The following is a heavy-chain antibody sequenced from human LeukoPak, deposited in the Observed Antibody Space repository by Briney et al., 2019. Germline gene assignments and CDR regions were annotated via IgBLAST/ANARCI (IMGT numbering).Heavy chain of an antibody. CDR2: VYYSGST. CDR1: GFTFSSYA. CDR3: AIRIVGATTDFDY. D-gene: IGHD1-26*01. J-gene: IGHJ4*02. V-gene: IGHV4-38-2*01. Sequence: PGGSLRLSCAASGFTFSSYAMSWVRQAPGKGLEWIGSVYYSGSTHYNSSLQSRVTISVDTSKNQFSLKLSSVTAADTAVYYCAIRIVGATTDFDYWGQGTLVTVSS.